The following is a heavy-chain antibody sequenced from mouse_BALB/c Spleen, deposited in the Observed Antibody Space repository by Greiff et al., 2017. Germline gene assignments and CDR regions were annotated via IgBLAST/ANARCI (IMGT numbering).Heavy chain of an antibody. CDR1: GFSLTSYD. V-gene: IGHV2-9-2*01. CDR3: VRDRYDSWFAY. J-gene: IGHJ3*01. CDR2: IWTGGGT. D-gene: IGHD2-14*01. Sequence: QVQLKESGPGLVAPSQSLSITCTVSGFSLTSYDISWIRQPPGKGLEWLGVIWTGGGTNYNSAFMSRLSISKDNSKSQVFLKMNSLQTDDTAIYYCVRDRYDSWFAYWGQGTLVTVSA.